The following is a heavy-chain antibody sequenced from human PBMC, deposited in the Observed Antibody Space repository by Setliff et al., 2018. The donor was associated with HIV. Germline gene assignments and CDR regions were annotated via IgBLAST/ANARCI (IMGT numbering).Heavy chain of an antibody. CDR1: GYIFTSYW. V-gene: IGHV5-51*01. Sequence: PGESLTISCQGSGYIFTSYWIGWVRQMPGKGLEWMGIIYPRDSDTKYSPSFQGQVTISADKAINTAYLQGMSLKASDTVMYYCAISSGGHSWARLDYWGRGTLVT. J-gene: IGHJ4*02. CDR3: AISSGGHSWARLDY. D-gene: IGHD2-21*01. CDR2: IYPRDSDT.